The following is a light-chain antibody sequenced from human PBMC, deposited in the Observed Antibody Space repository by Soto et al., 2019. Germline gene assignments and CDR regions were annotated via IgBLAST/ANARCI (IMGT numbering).Light chain of an antibody. CDR3: CSFAGSSTPYV. J-gene: IGLJ1*01. CDR1: SSDVGGYNF. V-gene: IGLV2-23*02. Sequence: QSALTQPASVSGSPGQSITISCTGASSDVGGYNFVSWYQQHPGKAPKLLISEVSKRPSGVSNRFSGSKSGNSASLTISGLQAEDEADYYCCSFAGSSTPYVFGTRTKLAVL. CDR2: EVS.